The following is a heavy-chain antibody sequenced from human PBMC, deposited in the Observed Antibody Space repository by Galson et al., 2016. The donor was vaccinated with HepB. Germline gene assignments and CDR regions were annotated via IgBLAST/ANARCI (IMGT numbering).Heavy chain of an antibody. V-gene: IGHV1-24*01. J-gene: IGHJ4*02. CDR3: AIEYSSGWDLDH. Sequence: SVKVSCKASGYSFTSYDINWVRQAPGKGLEWMGRSDPEDGETIYAQNFQGRVTMTEDTSTDSAYMELSSLRSEDTAMYYCAIEYSSGWDLDHWGQGTLVTVSS. CDR2: SDPEDGET. D-gene: IGHD6-19*01. CDR1: GYSFTSYD.